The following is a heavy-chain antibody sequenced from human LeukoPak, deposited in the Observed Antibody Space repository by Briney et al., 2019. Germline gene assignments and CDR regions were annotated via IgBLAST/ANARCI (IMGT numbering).Heavy chain of an antibody. CDR1: GGSISSSSYY. CDR3: ARDSWFGEQFDY. D-gene: IGHD3-10*01. Sequence: PSETLSLTCTVSGGSISSSSYYWGWIRQPPGKGLAWIGSIYYSGSTNYNPSLKSRVTISVDTSKNQFSLKLSSVTAADTAVYYCARDSWFGEQFDYWGQGTLVTVSS. CDR2: IYYSGST. V-gene: IGHV4-39*07. J-gene: IGHJ4*02.